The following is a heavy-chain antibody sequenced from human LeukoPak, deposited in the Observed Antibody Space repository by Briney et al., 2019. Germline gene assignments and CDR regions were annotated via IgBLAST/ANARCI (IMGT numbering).Heavy chain of an antibody. D-gene: IGHD3-10*01. CDR2: ISGSGGST. V-gene: IGHV3-23*01. CDR1: GFTFSSYA. Sequence: GGSLRLSCAASGFTFSSYAMSWVRQAPGKGLEWVSAISGSGGSTYYADSVKGRFTISRDNSKNSLYLQMNSLRTEDTALYYCAKERVLWFGESPNWFDPWGQGTLVTVSS. J-gene: IGHJ5*02. CDR3: AKERVLWFGESPNWFDP.